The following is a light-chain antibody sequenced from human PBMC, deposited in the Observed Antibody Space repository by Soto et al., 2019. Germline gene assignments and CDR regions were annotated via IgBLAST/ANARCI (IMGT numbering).Light chain of an antibody. CDR3: QQYNNCPRS. CDR1: QSVSSN. Sequence: EIVMTQSPATLSVSPGERATLSCRASQSVSSNLAWYQQKPGQAPRLLIYGASTRATGIPARFSGSGSGTEFTLIISSLRSEDFAVYYWQQYNNCPRSFGQGTKVEIK. V-gene: IGKV3-15*01. J-gene: IGKJ1*01. CDR2: GAS.